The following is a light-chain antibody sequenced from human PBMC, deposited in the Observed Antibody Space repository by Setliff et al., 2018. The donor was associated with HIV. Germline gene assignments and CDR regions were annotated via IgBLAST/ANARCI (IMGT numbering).Light chain of an antibody. CDR1: SSDIGGYNY. CDR3: SASRPSRTLVG. Sequence: QSVLTQPASVSGSPGQSITISCTGTSSDIGGYNYVSWYQQLPGKAPKLMIFQLINRPSGVSNRFSGSKSGNTASLTISGLQAEDEADYYCSASRPSRTLVGFGTGTKVTV. V-gene: IGLV2-14*01. J-gene: IGLJ1*01. CDR2: QLI.